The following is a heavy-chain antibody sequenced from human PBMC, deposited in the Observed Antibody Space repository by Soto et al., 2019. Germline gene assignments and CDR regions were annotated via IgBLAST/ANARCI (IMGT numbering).Heavy chain of an antibody. CDR1: GFTFSSYA. V-gene: IGHV3-23*01. CDR2: ISGSGGST. D-gene: IGHD3-22*01. J-gene: IGHJ4*02. Sequence: YLRLSCAASGFTFSSYAMSWVRQAPGKGLEWVSAISGSGGSTYYADSVKGRFTISRDNSKNTLYLQMNSLRAEDTAIYYCAKSTKVISTSFDDCGQGRLVTVSS. CDR3: AKSTKVISTSFDD.